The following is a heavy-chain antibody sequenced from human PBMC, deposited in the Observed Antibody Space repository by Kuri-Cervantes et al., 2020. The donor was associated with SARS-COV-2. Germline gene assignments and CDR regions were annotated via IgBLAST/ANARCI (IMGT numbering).Heavy chain of an antibody. CDR2: IGTAGDP. V-gene: IGHV3-13*05. CDR3: AKDPRTTVTTFLFDY. Sequence: GGSLRLSCAASGLTFSSYDMHWVRQATGKGLEWVSAIGTAGDPYYPGSVKGRFTISRDNSKNTLYLQMNSLRAEDTAVYYCAKDPRTTVTTFLFDYWGQGTLVTVSS. J-gene: IGHJ4*02. CDR1: GLTFSSYD. D-gene: IGHD4-17*01.